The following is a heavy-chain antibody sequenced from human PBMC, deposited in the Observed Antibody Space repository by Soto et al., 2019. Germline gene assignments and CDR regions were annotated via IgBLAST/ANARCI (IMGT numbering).Heavy chain of an antibody. CDR2: ISAYNGNT. J-gene: IGHJ4*02. Sequence: QVQLVQSGAEVKKPGASVKVSCKASGYTFTSYGISWVRQAPGQGLEWMGWISAYNGNTNYAQKLQGRVTMTTDTATSTADRERRSLRSDDTAVYDCARDQAVAGFFGDYWGQGTLVTVSS. CDR1: GYTFTSYG. D-gene: IGHD6-19*01. CDR3: ARDQAVAGFFGDY. V-gene: IGHV1-18*01.